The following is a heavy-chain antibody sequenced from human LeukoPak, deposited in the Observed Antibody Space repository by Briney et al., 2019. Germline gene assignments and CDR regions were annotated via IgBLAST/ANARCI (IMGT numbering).Heavy chain of an antibody. CDR2: INHSGST. V-gene: IGHV4-34*01. J-gene: IGHJ5*02. CDR1: DGSFSDFY. Sequence: SETLSLTCAVYDGSFSDFYWSWIRQPPGKGLEWIGEINHSGSTNYNPSLKSRVTISVDTSKNQFSLKLSSVTAADTAVYYCARSRGITRMVWFDPWGQGTLVTVSS. D-gene: IGHD2-2*01. CDR3: ARSRGITRMVWFDP.